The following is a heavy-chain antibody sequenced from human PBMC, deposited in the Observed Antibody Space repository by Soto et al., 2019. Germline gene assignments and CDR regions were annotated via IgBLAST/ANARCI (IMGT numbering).Heavy chain of an antibody. CDR2: ISWKSGSI. CDR1: GFTFDDYA. CDR3: AKAPSEYSYGLDY. Sequence: ESGGGLVQPGRSLRLSCAASGFTFDDYAMHWVRQAPGKGLEWVSGISWKSGSIGYADSVKGRFTISRDNAKNSLYLQMNSLRAEDTALYYCAKAPSEYSYGLDYWGQGTLVTVSS. V-gene: IGHV3-9*01. J-gene: IGHJ4*02. D-gene: IGHD5-18*01.